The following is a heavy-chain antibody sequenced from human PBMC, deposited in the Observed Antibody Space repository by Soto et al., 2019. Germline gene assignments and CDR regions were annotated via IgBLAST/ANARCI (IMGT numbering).Heavy chain of an antibody. CDR3: AKHIGLAGFDS. J-gene: IGHJ4*02. CDR1: GGSNSSYY. CDR2: IYYSGST. Sequence: SETLSLTCTVSGGSNSSYYWSWIRQPPGKGLEWMGYIYYSGSTYYSPSLKSRVTISVDTSKTQISLRLTSVTAADTALYYCAKHIGLAGFDSWGQGTLVTVSS. V-gene: IGHV4-59*08. D-gene: IGHD2-8*02.